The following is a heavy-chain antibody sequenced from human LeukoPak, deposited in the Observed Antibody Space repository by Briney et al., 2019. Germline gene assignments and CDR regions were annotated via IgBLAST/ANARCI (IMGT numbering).Heavy chain of an antibody. V-gene: IGHV3-30-3*01. CDR2: ISYDGSNK. D-gene: IGHD2-15*01. J-gene: IGHJ5*02. CDR1: GFTFSSYA. CDR3: ARDRVVVVAASTSNWFDP. Sequence: GGSLRLSCAASGFTFSSYAMHWVRQAPGKGLERVAVISYDGSNKYYADSVKGRFTISRDNSKNTLYLQMNSLRAEDTAVYYCARDRVVVVAASTSNWFDPWGQGTLVTVSS.